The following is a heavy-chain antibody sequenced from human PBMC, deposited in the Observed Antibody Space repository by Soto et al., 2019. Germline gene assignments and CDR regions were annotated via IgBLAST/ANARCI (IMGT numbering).Heavy chain of an antibody. CDR2: INGGTGQT. CDR3: ARGKGMEENYYYYGLDI. Sequence: ASVKVSCKASGYSFGTYAMHWVRQAPGQILEWMGWINGGTGQTKFSQRFQDRITITRDTSASTAYMELSSLRSEDTAVYYCARGKGMEENYYYYGLDIWGQGTTVTVSS. V-gene: IGHV1-3*01. J-gene: IGHJ6*02. D-gene: IGHD1-1*01. CDR1: GYSFGTYA.